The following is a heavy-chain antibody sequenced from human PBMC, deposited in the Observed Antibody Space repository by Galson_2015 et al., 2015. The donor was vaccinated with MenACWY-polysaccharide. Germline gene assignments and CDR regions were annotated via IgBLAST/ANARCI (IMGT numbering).Heavy chain of an antibody. V-gene: IGHV1-2*02. CDR1: GYTFSDCY. Sequence: SVKVSCKASGYTFSDCYIHWVRQAPGQGLEWMGWINPNGGGTNYEQKYQARVTMTRDTSIKTAYMELSRLSSDDTAVYYCTRGGGRYYVDYWGQGTLVTVSS. CDR2: INPNGGGT. CDR3: TRGGGRYYVDY. D-gene: IGHD6-19*01. J-gene: IGHJ4*02.